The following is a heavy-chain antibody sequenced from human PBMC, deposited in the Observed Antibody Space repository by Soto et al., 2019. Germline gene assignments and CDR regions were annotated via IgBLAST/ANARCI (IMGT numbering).Heavy chain of an antibody. CDR1: GFTFSSYW. CDR2: INSDGSSA. Sequence: GGSLRLSCAASGFTFSSYWMHWVRQAPGKGLVWVSRINSDGSSATYADSVKGRFTISRGNAKNTLFLQMNSLRAEDTAVYYCARRYYSSSWYEDWYFDLWGRGTLVTVSS. D-gene: IGHD6-13*01. J-gene: IGHJ2*01. CDR3: ARRYYSSSWYEDWYFDL. V-gene: IGHV3-74*01.